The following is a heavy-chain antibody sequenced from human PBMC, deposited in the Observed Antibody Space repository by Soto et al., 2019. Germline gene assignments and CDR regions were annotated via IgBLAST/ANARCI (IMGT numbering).Heavy chain of an antibody. CDR3: AILRGSIFRKPLDY. CDR1: EYSFSSAW. J-gene: IGHJ4*02. Sequence: GGSLSLTCAGSEYSFSSAWLWGFVRDPGRGGVGWANIKEDGSENYYGASVKGRFTISRDNAKNSLYLQMNSLRAEDTAVYYCAILRGSIFRKPLDYWGQGTLVTVSS. V-gene: IGHV3-7*03. CDR2: IKEDGSEN. D-gene: IGHD3-10*01.